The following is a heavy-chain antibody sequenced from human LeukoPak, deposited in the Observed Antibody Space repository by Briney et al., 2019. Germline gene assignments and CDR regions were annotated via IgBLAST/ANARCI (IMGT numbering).Heavy chain of an antibody. CDR1: GGSISSNSNY. CDR3: ARQALWFFDH. J-gene: IGHJ4*02. Sequence: PSETLSLTSTVSGGSISSNSNYWAWIRQPPGRGLEWIGSISYGGSTYYSPSLESRVTISVDTSKNQFSLKLSSVTAADTAVYYCARQALWFFDHWGQGTLVTVSS. CDR2: ISYGGST. V-gene: IGHV4-39*01. D-gene: IGHD2-21*01.